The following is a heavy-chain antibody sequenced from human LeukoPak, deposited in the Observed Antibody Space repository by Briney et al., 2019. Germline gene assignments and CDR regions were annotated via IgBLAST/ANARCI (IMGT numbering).Heavy chain of an antibody. J-gene: IGHJ3*02. Sequence: GGSLRLSCAASGFTFSSYAMSWVRQTPGKGLEWVSVISGSGGSTHYADSVKGRFTISRDNSKNTLYLQMDSLRAEDTAVYYCARTDRTGALGRFRMRSDAFDIWGQGTMVTVSS. CDR2: ISGSGGST. CDR1: GFTFSSYA. CDR3: ARTDRTGALGRFRMRSDAFDI. D-gene: IGHD3-3*01. V-gene: IGHV3-23*01.